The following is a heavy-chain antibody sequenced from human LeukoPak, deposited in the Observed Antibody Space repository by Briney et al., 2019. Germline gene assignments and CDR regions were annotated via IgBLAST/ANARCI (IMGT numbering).Heavy chain of an antibody. V-gene: IGHV3-23*01. Sequence: EPGGSLRLSCAASGFTFGNYAMSWVRQAPGKGLERVSGLSGSGGSTYYTDSVKGRFTISRDNSKNTVYLQMNSLRAEDTALYFCAKDGSGGSYYYFDYWGQGTLVTVSS. CDR2: LSGSGGST. J-gene: IGHJ4*02. CDR1: GFTFGNYA. D-gene: IGHD4-23*01. CDR3: AKDGSGGSYYYFDY.